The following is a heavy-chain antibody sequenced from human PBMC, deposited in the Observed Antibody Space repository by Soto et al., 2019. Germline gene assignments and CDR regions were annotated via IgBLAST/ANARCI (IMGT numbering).Heavy chain of an antibody. CDR2: IIPIFGTA. D-gene: IGHD4-17*01. CDR1: GGTFSSYA. J-gene: IGHJ6*02. CDR3: ARYHGVYGDSHYGMDV. V-gene: IGHV1-69*12. Sequence: QVQLVQSGAEVKKPGSSVKVSCKASGGTFSSYAISWVRQAPGQGLEWMGGIIPIFGTANYAQKFQGRVTITADESTSTAYMELSSLRSEDTDVYYCARYHGVYGDSHYGMDVWGQGTTVTVSS.